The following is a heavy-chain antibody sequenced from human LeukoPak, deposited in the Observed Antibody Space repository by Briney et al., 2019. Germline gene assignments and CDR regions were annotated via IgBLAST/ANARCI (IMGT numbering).Heavy chain of an antibody. CDR1: GYSFTNYW. CDR2: IYPGDSDT. V-gene: IGHV5-51*01. Sequence: GESLKISCQGSGYSFTNYWIGWVRQMPGKGLEWMGIIYPGDSDTRFSPSFQGQVTISADKSISTAYLQWSSLKASDTAMYYCARHQRGYSSGWYYFDYWGQGTLVSVSS. CDR3: ARHQRGYSSGWYYFDY. D-gene: IGHD6-19*01. J-gene: IGHJ4*02.